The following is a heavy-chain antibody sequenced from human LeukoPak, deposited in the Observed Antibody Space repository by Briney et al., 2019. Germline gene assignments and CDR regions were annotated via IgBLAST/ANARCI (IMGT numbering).Heavy chain of an antibody. J-gene: IGHJ3*02. CDR2: ISTSGDTI. CDR3: ARWDAFDI. Sequence: GGSLRLSCAASGFTFSSHHMNWVRQAPGKGLEWVSFISTSGDTIYYADSVKGRFTISRDNAKNSLYLQMNSLRAEDTALYYCARWDAFDIWGQGTMVTVSS. V-gene: IGHV3-48*04. CDR1: GFTFSSHH.